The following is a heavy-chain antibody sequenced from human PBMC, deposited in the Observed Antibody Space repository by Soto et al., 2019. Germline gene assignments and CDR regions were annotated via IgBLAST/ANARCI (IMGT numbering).Heavy chain of an antibody. D-gene: IGHD3-3*01. CDR1: GFTVSSNY. J-gene: IGHJ3*02. CDR2: IYSGGST. V-gene: IGHV3-66*01. Sequence: EVQLVESGGGLVQPGGSLRLSCAASGFTVSSNYMSWVRQAPGKGLEWVSGIYSGGSTYYADSVKGRFTISRDNSKNTLYLQMNSLRAEDTAVYYCARDRSTIYAFDIWGQGTMVTVSS. CDR3: ARDRSTIYAFDI.